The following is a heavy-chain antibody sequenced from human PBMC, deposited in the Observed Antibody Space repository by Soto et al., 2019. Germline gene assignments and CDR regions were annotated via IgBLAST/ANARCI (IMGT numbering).Heavy chain of an antibody. J-gene: IGHJ6*02. D-gene: IGHD3-22*01. CDR1: GFTFSSFH. V-gene: IGHV3-48*02. CDR3: ARVVVVIPPGYYYAMDV. Sequence: EVQLVESGGGLVQPGGSLRLSCAASGFTFSSFHMNWVRQAPGRGLEWVAYITSSSDTIYYSDSVKGRFTISRDNGKNSLFLKMTSRRDEDTAVYYCARVVVVIPPGYYYAMDVWGQGTTVTVSS. CDR2: ITSSSDTI.